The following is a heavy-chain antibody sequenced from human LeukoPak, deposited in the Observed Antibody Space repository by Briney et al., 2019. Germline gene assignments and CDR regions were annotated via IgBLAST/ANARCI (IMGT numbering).Heavy chain of an antibody. CDR2: IKPDGSST. CDR3: ATLVTFGAFDV. J-gene: IGHJ3*01. D-gene: IGHD4-11*01. V-gene: IGHV3-74*01. Sequence: PGGSLRLSCAASGFTFSNYWMYWVRQAPGKGLVWVSRIKPDGSSTSYADSVKGRFTISRDNAKNTLYLQMNSLGAEDTAVYYCATLVTFGAFDVWGQGTVVTVSS. CDR1: GFTFSNYW.